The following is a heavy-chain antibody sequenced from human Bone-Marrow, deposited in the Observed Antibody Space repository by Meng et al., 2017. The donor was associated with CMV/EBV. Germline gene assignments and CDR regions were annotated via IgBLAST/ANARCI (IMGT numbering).Heavy chain of an antibody. J-gene: IGHJ6*02. Sequence: GGSLRLSCVVSELNFNKLWMHWVRQVPGKGLVWVARINSDGTGTKYADSVKGRVTISRDNAKNTVFLQMNGLRAEDTAVYYCAKDPYSSSWYGMDVWGQGTTVTVSS. CDR3: AKDPYSSSWYGMDV. CDR1: ELNFNKLW. D-gene: IGHD6-13*01. V-gene: IGHV3-74*03. CDR2: INSDGTGT.